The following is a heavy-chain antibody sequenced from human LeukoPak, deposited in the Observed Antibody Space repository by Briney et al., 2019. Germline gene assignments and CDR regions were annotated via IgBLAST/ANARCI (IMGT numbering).Heavy chain of an antibody. CDR2: ISGSGGST. CDR3: ARRLRYYYYYMDV. Sequence: GGSLRLSCAASGFTFSSYAMSWVRQAPGNGLEWVSAISGSGGSTYYADSVKGRFTISRDNSKNTLYLQMNSLRAEDTAVYYCARRLRYYYYYMDVWGKGTTVTVSS. J-gene: IGHJ6*03. V-gene: IGHV3-23*01. CDR1: GFTFSSYA.